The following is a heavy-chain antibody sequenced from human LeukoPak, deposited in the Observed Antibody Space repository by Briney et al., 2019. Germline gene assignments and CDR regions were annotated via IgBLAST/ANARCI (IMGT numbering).Heavy chain of an antibody. CDR3: AKDKRRAYGDFDY. V-gene: IGHV3-23*01. J-gene: IGHJ4*02. CDR1: GFTFSSYA. Sequence: PEGSLRLSCAASGFTFSSYAMSWVRQAPGKGLEWVSAISGSGGSTYYADSVKGRFTVSRDNSKNTLYLQMNSLRAEDTAVYYCAKDKRRAYGDFDYWGQGTLVTVSS. CDR2: ISGSGGST. D-gene: IGHD4-17*01.